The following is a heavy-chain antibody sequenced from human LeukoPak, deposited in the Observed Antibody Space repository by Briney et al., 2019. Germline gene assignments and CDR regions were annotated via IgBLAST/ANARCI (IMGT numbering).Heavy chain of an antibody. CDR3: ASYGDGYKYYFDY. Sequence: GGSLRLSCAASGFTFSSYAMSWVRQAPGKGLEWVSIIYSGGITYYADSVKGRFSISRDNSKNTLYLQMNSLRAEDTAVYYCASYGDGYKYYFDYWGQGTLVTVSS. J-gene: IGHJ4*02. CDR1: GFTFSSYA. D-gene: IGHD5-24*01. V-gene: IGHV3-53*01. CDR2: IYSGGIT.